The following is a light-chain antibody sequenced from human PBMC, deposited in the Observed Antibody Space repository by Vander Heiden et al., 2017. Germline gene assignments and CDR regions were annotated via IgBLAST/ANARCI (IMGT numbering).Light chain of an antibody. J-gene: IGKJ3*01. Sequence: DIVMTQSPDPLAVSLGEGATINCKSSQSVLYSSNNRNYLAWYQQKPGQPPKLLIYWASTRESGVPDRFSGSGSGTDFTLTISSLQAEDVAVYYCQQYYSTPFTFGPGTKVDIK. CDR3: QQYYSTPFT. CDR1: QSVLYSSNNRNY. V-gene: IGKV4-1*01. CDR2: WAS.